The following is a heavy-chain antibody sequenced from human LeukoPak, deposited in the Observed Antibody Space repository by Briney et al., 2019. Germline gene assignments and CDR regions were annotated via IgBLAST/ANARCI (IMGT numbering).Heavy chain of an antibody. J-gene: IGHJ4*02. CDR2: IRYDGSNK. CDR3: AKDWAYESSGPPYYFDY. Sequence: GGSLRLSCAASGFTFSSYGMHWVRQAPGKGLEWVAFIRYDGSNKYYADSVKGRLTISRDNSKNTLYLQMNSLRAEDTAVYYCAKDWAYESSGPPYYFDYWGQGTLVTVSS. CDR1: GFTFSSYG. D-gene: IGHD3-22*01. V-gene: IGHV3-30*02.